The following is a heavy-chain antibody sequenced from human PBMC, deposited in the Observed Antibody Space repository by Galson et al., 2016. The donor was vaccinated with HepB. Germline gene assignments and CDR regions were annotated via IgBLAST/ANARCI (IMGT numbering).Heavy chain of an antibody. Sequence: SVKVSCKASGYTFNTYAISWVRQAPGQGLEWMGWISAYNGNTNYEQKFQGRVTMTTDTSTTTAHMELRSLRSEDTAVYYCVRDVRGGNYGSDYLPFDYWGQGTLVTVSA. CDR2: ISAYNGNT. CDR1: GYTFNTYA. J-gene: IGHJ4*02. V-gene: IGHV1-18*01. D-gene: IGHD3-10*01. CDR3: VRDVRGGNYGSDYLPFDY.